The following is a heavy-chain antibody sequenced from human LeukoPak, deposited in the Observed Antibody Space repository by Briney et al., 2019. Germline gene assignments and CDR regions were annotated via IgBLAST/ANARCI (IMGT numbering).Heavy chain of an antibody. D-gene: IGHD3-3*01. V-gene: IGHV1-18*01. J-gene: IGHJ4*02. CDR3: ARETASGYLGFDF. CDR1: GYTFSSYG. Sequence: ASVNVSCKTSGYTFSSYGITWVRQAPGQGLEWMGWISAYGHTKLARNLQARVTVTIDTSTTTAYMELRSLSSDDTAVYFGARETASGYLGFDFWGQGTLVTVSS. CDR2: ISAYGHT.